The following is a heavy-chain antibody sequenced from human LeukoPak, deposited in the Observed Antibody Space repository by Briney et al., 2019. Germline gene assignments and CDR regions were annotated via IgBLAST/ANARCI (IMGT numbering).Heavy chain of an antibody. Sequence: PGGSLRLSCAASGFTFSSYGMHWVRQAPGKGLEWVAVIWYDGSNKYYADSVKGRFTISRDNSKNTLYLQMNSLRAEDTAVYYCARDRTAMGYYFDYWGQGTLVPVSS. D-gene: IGHD5-18*01. CDR3: ARDRTAMGYYFDY. J-gene: IGHJ4*02. CDR2: IWYDGSNK. V-gene: IGHV3-33*01. CDR1: GFTFSSYG.